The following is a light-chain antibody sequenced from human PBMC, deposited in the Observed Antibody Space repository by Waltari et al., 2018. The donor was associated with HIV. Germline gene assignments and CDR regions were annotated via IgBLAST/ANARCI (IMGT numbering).Light chain of an antibody. J-gene: IGKJ3*01. Sequence: DIVMTQSPDSLAVSLGERATINCKSSQSILHSSINKTFFAWFQQKPGQPPKLLIVWASTRGSGVPDGFCGRGSGTDLTLTSSSVQPEDVAVYYCQQDYSSAFAFCRGTKVDIK. CDR3: QQDYSSAFA. CDR1: QSILHSSINKTF. V-gene: IGKV4-1*01. CDR2: WAS.